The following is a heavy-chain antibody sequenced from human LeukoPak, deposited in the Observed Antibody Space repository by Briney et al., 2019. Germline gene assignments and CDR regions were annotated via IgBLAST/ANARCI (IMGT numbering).Heavy chain of an antibody. CDR3: AREKLGALDY. CDR1: GFTFSSYS. Sequence: GGSLRLSCAASGFTFSSYSMNWVRQAPGKGLEWVSSISSSSYIYYADSVKGRFTISRDNAKNSLYLQMNSLRAEDTALYYCAREKLGALDYWGQGTLVTVSS. D-gene: IGHD7-27*01. CDR2: ISSSSYI. J-gene: IGHJ4*02. V-gene: IGHV3-21*04.